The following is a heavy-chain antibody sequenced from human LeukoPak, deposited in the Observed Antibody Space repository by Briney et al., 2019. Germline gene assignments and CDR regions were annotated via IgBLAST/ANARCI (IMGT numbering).Heavy chain of an antibody. CDR1: GFTFSSYA. CDR3: AKVLYSSGWYRNYGLDV. CDR2: ISGSGGST. V-gene: IGHV3-23*01. Sequence: GGSLRLSCAASGFTFSSYAMRWVRQAPGKGLEWVSAISGSGGSTYYADSVKGRFTISRDNSKNTLYLQMNSLRAEDTAVYYCAKVLYSSGWYRNYGLDVWGQGTTVTVSS. J-gene: IGHJ6*02. D-gene: IGHD6-19*01.